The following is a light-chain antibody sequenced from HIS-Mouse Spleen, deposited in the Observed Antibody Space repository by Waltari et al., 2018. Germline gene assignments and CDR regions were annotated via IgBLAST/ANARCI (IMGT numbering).Light chain of an antibody. CDR2: GAS. J-gene: IGKJ4*01. CDR1: QSVSSN. Sequence: EIVMTQSPATLSVSPGERATLSSRASQSVSSNLAWYQQKPGQAPRLLIYGASPRATGIPARFSDSGSGTEFTITISSMQSEDFAVYYCQQYNNWPQLTFGGGTKVEIK. CDR3: QQYNNWPQLT. V-gene: IGKV3-15*01.